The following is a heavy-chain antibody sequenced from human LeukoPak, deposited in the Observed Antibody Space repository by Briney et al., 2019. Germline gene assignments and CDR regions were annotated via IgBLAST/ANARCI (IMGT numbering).Heavy chain of an antibody. D-gene: IGHD6-19*01. CDR3: ARDSDSSGWSWVY. CDR1: GYRFTSDMYA. V-gene: IGHV1-3*01. CDR2: INAGTGKT. J-gene: IGHJ4*02. Sequence: ASVKVSCKASGYRFTSDMYAIHWMRQAPGHRLEWLGYINAGTGKTMYSQKFQGRVTITGDIYASTVSMELSSLTSEDTATYYCARDSDSSGWSWVYWGQGTLLIVSS.